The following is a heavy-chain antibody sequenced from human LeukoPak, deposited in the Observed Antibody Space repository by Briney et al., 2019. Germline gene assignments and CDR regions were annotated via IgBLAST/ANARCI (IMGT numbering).Heavy chain of an antibody. J-gene: IGHJ4*02. CDR2: INAGNGNT. D-gene: IGHD3-22*01. V-gene: IGHV1-3*01. Sequence: ASVKVSCTASGYTFTSYAMHWVRQAPGQRLEWMGWINAGNGNTKYSQKFQGRVTITRDTSASTAYMELSSLRSEDTAVYYCARVPEYYYDSSGYSDYWGQGTLVTVSS. CDR1: GYTFTSYA. CDR3: ARVPEYYYDSSGYSDY.